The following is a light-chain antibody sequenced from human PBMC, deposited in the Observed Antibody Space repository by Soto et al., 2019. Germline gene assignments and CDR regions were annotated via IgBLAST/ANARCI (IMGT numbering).Light chain of an antibody. V-gene: IGKV3-20*01. CDR3: QQYDNSLTWT. CDR2: GAS. J-gene: IGKJ1*01. Sequence: EIVLTQSPGTLSLSPGERATLSCRASHSLSSSHLAWDEQKPGQAPRLLLCGASSRAIGIPDRFSGGGSGTDFTLTITRLEPEDFAIYYCQQYDNSLTWTFGQGTKVDIK. CDR1: HSLSSSH.